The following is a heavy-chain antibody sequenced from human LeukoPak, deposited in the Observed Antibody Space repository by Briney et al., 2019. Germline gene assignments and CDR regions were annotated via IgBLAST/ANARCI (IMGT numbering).Heavy chain of an antibody. CDR3: ARAEYSSGWSFDF. CDR1: RDSVSNNNAA. CDR2: TYYRSKWYN. J-gene: IGHJ4*02. Sequence: SQTLSLTCAISRDSVSNNNAAWNWIRQSPSRGLKWLGRTYYRSKWYNDYAASVKSRITIYPDRSKNQFSLQLISVTPADTAVYYCARAEYSSGWSFDFWGQGTLVTVSS. V-gene: IGHV6-1*01. D-gene: IGHD6-19*01.